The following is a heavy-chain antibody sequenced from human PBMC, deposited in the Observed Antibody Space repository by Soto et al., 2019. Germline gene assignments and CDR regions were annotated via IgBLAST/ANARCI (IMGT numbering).Heavy chain of an antibody. J-gene: IGHJ6*02. CDR3: ARESINAIFGVVLSYGMDV. Sequence: QVQLVQSGAEVRKPGSSVKVSCKASGGSLSSYGISWVRQAPGQGLEWVGGVIPFSGTANYAPTLQDRVTISADESTSTAYMELSGLRSEDTALYLCARESINAIFGVVLSYGMDVWGQGTTVIVSS. V-gene: IGHV1-69*01. D-gene: IGHD3-3*01. CDR1: GGSLSSYG. CDR2: VIPFSGTA.